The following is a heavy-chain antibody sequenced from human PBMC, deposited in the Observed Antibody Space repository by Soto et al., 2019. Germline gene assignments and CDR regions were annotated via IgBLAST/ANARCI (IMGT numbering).Heavy chain of an antibody. CDR3: AKSEKNYYYYYYMDV. CDR2: ISYDGSNK. V-gene: IGHV3-30*18. Sequence: GGSLRLSCAASGFTFSSYGMHWVRQAPGKGLEWVAVISYDGSNKYYADSVKGRFTISRDNSKNTLYLQMNSLRAEDTAVYYCAKSEKNYYYYYYMDVWGKGTTVTVSS. CDR1: GFTFSSYG. J-gene: IGHJ6*03.